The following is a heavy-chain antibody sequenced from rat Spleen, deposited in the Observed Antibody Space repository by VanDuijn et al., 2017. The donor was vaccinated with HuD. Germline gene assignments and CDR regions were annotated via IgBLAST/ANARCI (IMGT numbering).Heavy chain of an antibody. D-gene: IGHD4-3*01. CDR1: GLSLTSNS. CDR2: IWSCGST. Sequence: QVQLKESGPGLVQPSQTLSLTCTVSGLSLTSNSVSWIRQPPGKGLEWMGVIWSCGSTDYNSALKSRLSISRDTSKSQVLLKMNSLQTEDTAMYFCARRNSGYFDHWGQGVMVIVSS. J-gene: IGHJ2*01. V-gene: IGHV2-47*01. CDR3: ARRNSGYFDH.